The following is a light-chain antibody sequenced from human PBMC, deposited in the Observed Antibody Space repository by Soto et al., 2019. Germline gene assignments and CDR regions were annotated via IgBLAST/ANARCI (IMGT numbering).Light chain of an antibody. CDR2: RNN. J-gene: IGLJ1*01. CDR1: SSNIGDNY. V-gene: IGLV1-47*01. Sequence: QSVLTQPPSASGTPGQKVTISCSGSSSNIGDNYVYWHQQLPGTAPKLLIYRNNQRPSGVPDRFSGSKSGTSASLAISGLRSVDEADYYCAAWDDSLSGYVFGPGTKVTVL. CDR3: AAWDDSLSGYV.